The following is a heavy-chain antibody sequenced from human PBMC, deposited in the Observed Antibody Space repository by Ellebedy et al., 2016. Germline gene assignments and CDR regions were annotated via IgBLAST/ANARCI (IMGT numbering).Heavy chain of an antibody. Sequence: SVKVSCXASGGTFSSYAISWVRQAPGQGLEWMGGIIPIFGTANYAQKFQGRVTITADESTSTAYMELSSLRSDDTAVYYCARDRVEYYYYYMDVWGKGTTVTVSS. CDR2: IIPIFGTA. D-gene: IGHD2-15*01. J-gene: IGHJ6*03. CDR3: ARDRVEYYYYYMDV. V-gene: IGHV1-69*13. CDR1: GGTFSSYA.